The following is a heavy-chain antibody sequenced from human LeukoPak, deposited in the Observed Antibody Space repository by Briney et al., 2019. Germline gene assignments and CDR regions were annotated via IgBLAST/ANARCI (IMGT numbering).Heavy chain of an antibody. V-gene: IGHV4-59*08. J-gene: IGHJ2*01. CDR2: IHHSGSR. CDR1: GGSIRSSY. CDR3: AXRGXAXXSXXXXXFDL. Sequence: TPSETLSLTCTVSGGSIRSSYWNWIRQSPGKGLQWIGSIHHSGSRSLNPSLESRVTVSVDTSKSQFSLRLRSVTAADTAMYYCAXRGXAXXSXXXXXFDLXGXGXLVTVS.